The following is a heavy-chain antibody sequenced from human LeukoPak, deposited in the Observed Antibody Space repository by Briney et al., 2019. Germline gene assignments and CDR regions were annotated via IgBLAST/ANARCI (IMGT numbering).Heavy chain of an antibody. D-gene: IGHD2-21*02. J-gene: IGHJ4*02. V-gene: IGHV3-30*18. CDR3: AKDRDCGTDY. Sequence: PGGSLRLSCAASGFTFSSYGMHWVRQAPGKGLEWVAVISYDGSNKYYADSVKGRFTISRDNSKNTLYLQMNSLRAEDTAVYYCAKDRDCGTDYWGQGTLVTVSS. CDR2: ISYDGSNK. CDR1: GFTFSSYG.